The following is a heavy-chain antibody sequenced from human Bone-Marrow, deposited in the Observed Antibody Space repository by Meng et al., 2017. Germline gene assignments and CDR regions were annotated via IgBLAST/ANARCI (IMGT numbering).Heavy chain of an antibody. J-gene: IGHJ4*02. CDR2: IYHSGNT. V-gene: IGHV4-4*02. Sequence: QVQLQESGPGLVKPSGTLSLTCAVSGGSISSSNWWGWVRQPPGKGLGWIGEIYHSGNTNYNPSLKSRVAMSVDKSKNQFSLRLSSVTAADTAVYYCARARSSSWSFDYWGQGTLVTVSS. D-gene: IGHD6-13*01. CDR1: GGSISSSNW. CDR3: ARARSSSWSFDY.